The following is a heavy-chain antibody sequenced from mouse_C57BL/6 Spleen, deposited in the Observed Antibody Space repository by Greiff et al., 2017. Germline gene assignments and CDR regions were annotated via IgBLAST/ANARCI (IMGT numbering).Heavy chain of an antibody. D-gene: IGHD2-5*01. V-gene: IGHV3-6*01. CDR1: GYSITSGYY. CDR2: ISYDGSN. J-gene: IGHJ2*01. CDR3: ARRAYYSNYGDFDY. Sequence: EVHLVESGPGLVKPSQSLSLTCSVTGYSITSGYYWNWIRQFPGNKLEWMGYISYDGSNNYNPSLKNRISITRDTSKNQFFLKLNSVTTEDTATYYCARRAYYSNYGDFDYWGQGTTLTVSS.